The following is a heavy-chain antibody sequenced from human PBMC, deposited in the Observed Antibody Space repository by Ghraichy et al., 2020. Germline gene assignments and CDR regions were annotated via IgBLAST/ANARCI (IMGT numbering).Heavy chain of an antibody. CDR2: IGGRGDRT. J-gene: IGHJ4*02. CDR1: GFTFCTYA. CDR3: AKEILPGYFDY. V-gene: IGHV3-23*01. Sequence: GGSLRLSCAASGFTFCTYAMSWVRQAPGKGLEWVSTIGGRGDRTYYVDSVKGRFTISRDNVKNTLYMQLNSLRAEDTAVYYCAKEILPGYFDYWGQGTLVTVSS.